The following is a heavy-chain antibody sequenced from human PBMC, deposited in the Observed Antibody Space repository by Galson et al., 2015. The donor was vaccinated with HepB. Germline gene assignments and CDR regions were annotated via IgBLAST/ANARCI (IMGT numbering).Heavy chain of an antibody. D-gene: IGHD3-16*01. CDR3: ARAVWERGDYYYYMDV. Sequence: SLRLSCAASGFTFSSYGMHWVRQAPGKGLEWVAVIWYDGSNKYYADSVKGRFTISRDNSKNTLYLQMNSLRAEDTAVYYCARAVWERGDYYYYMDVWGKGTTVTVSS. J-gene: IGHJ6*03. CDR1: GFTFSSYG. CDR2: IWYDGSNK. V-gene: IGHV3-33*01.